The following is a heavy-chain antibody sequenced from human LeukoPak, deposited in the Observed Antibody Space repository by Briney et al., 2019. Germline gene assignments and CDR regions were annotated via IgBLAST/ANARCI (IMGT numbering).Heavy chain of an antibody. D-gene: IGHD4-11*01. CDR3: VRAIAAYSNRFDP. CDR2: IYYSGST. Sequence: SETLSLTCTVSGGSISSSSYYWGWLRQPPGKGLEWIGSIYYSGSTYYNPSLKSRVTISVDTSKNQFSLKLSSVTAADTAVYYCVRAIAAYSNRFDPWGQGTLVTVSS. V-gene: IGHV4-39*07. CDR1: GGSISSSSYY. J-gene: IGHJ5*02.